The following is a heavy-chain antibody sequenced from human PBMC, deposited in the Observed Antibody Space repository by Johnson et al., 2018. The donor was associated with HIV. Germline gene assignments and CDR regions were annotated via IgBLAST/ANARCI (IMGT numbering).Heavy chain of an antibody. CDR2: ISMSGRTI. Sequence: QMLLVESGGGVVQPGGSLRLSCAASGITFSDYYMSWIRQAPGKGLEWVSYISMSGRTIYYADSVKGRFTISRDNAKNSLYLQMNSLRAEDTAVYYCAREGFVVLPAAMRLFAFDIWGQGTMVTVSS. D-gene: IGHD2-2*01. CDR1: GITFSDYY. CDR3: AREGFVVLPAAMRLFAFDI. J-gene: IGHJ3*02. V-gene: IGHV3-11*04.